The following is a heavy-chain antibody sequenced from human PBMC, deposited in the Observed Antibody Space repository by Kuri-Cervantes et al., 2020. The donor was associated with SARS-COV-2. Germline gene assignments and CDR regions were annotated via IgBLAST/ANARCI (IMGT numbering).Heavy chain of an antibody. CDR1: GFTFRNYA. D-gene: IGHD2-15*01. V-gene: IGHV3-23*01. CDR3: AKDGGLRLVVAAPDY. CDR2: IDTSSGT. J-gene: IGHJ4*02. Sequence: GGSLRLSCVASGFTFRNYAMSWVRQGPGRRLEWVSAIDTSSGTYYADSVRGRFAVSRDNSKNKLYLQMNSLRAEDTAVYYCAKDGGLRLVVAAPDYWGQGTLVTVSS.